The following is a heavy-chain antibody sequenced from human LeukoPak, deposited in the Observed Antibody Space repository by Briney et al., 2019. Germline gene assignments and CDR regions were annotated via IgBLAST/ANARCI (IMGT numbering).Heavy chain of an antibody. V-gene: IGHV4-4*02. CDR3: AREGGFFRPLDY. Sequence: SGTLSLICGVSGGSISSTNWWTWFRQPPGKGLEWIGEVHLDGRTNYNPSLESRVTMSVDLSDNHTSLKLTSVTAADTAVYYCAREGGFFRPLDYTGQGTLVTVSS. D-gene: IGHD2-15*01. CDR2: VHLDGRT. J-gene: IGHJ4*02. CDR1: GGSISSTNW.